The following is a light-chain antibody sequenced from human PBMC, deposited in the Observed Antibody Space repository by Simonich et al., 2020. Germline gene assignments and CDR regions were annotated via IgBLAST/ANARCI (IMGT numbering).Light chain of an antibody. Sequence: SYELTQPPSVSVSPGQTASITYSGDKLGDKYACWYQQKPGQSTLLVIYTDSKRTSGIPERFSGSNSGNTATLTISGTQAMDEADYYCQAWDSSYVVFGGGTKLTVL. J-gene: IGLJ2*01. V-gene: IGLV3-1*01. CDR1: KLGDKY. CDR2: TDS. CDR3: QAWDSSYVV.